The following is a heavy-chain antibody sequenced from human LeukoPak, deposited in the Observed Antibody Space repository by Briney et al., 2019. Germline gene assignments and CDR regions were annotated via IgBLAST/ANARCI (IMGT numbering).Heavy chain of an antibody. Sequence: SETLSLTCTVSGGSISSSSYYWGWIRQPPGTGLEWIGSIYYSGSTNYNPSLKSRVTMSVDTSKNQFSLKLSSVTAADTAVYYCAGQLYRPKWLRLDGEFGYWGQGTLVTVSS. CDR3: AGQLYRPKWLRLDGEFGY. CDR2: IYYSGST. J-gene: IGHJ4*02. CDR1: GGSISSSSYY. D-gene: IGHD5-12*01. V-gene: IGHV4-39*07.